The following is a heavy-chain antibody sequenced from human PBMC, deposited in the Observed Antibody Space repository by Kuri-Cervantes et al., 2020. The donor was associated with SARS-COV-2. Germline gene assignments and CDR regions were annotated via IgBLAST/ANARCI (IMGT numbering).Heavy chain of an antibody. CDR3: VRHPPIAVADYYFDY. CDR1: GGSITTYSYY. D-gene: IGHD6-19*01. CDR2: LYYSGST. V-gene: IGHV4-39*01. J-gene: IGHJ4*02. Sequence: ESLKISCTVSGGSITTYSYYWGWIRQPPGKGLEWSGSLYYSGSTYYNPSLKSRVTISIDTSKNQFSLRLSSVTAANTAVYYCVRHPPIAVADYYFDYWGQGALVTVSS.